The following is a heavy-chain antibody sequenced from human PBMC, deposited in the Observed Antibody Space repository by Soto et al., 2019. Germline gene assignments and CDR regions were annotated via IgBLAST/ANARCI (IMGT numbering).Heavy chain of an antibody. V-gene: IGHV1-18*01. D-gene: IGHD6-13*01. CDR2: ISAYNGNT. Sequence: GASVKVSCKASGYTFTSYGISWVRQAPGQGLEWMGWISAYNGNTHYAQKLQGRVTMTTDTSTSTAYMELRSLRSDDTAVYYCARDSSSWNYYYYYGMDLWGQGPTVTVS. J-gene: IGHJ6*02. CDR3: ARDSSSWNYYYYYGMDL. CDR1: GYTFTSYG.